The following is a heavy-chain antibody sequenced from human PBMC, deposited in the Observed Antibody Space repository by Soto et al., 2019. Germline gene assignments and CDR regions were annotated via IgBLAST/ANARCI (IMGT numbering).Heavy chain of an antibody. CDR2: FDPEDGET. CDR3: ATRIARNGGITGTEYGEYYFDY. CDR1: GYTLTELS. D-gene: IGHD1-20*01. V-gene: IGHV1-24*01. J-gene: IGHJ4*02. Sequence: ASVKVSCKVSGYTLTELSMHWVRQAPGKGLEWMGGFDPEDGETIYAQKFQGRVTMTEDTSTDTAYMELSSLRSEDTAVYYCATRIARNGGITGTEYGEYYFDYWGQGTLVTVSS.